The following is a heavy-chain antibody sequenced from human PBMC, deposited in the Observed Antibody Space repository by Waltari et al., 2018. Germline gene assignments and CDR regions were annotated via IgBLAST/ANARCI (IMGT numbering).Heavy chain of an antibody. CDR2: ISYDGSNK. J-gene: IGHJ5*02. V-gene: IGHV3-30*03. Sequence: QVQLVESGGGVVQPGRSLRLSCAASGFTFSSYGMHWVRQAPGKGLEWVAVISYDGSNKYYADSVKGRFTISRDNSKNTLYLQMNSLRAEDTAVYYCARDRRTIAAAAKTGFDPWGQGTLLIVS. CDR3: ARDRRTIAAAAKTGFDP. CDR1: GFTFSSYG. D-gene: IGHD6-13*01.